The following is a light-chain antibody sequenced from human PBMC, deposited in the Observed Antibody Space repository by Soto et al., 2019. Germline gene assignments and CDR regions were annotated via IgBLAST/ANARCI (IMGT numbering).Light chain of an antibody. V-gene: IGKV3-15*01. Sequence: EIMMTQSPVTLSVSPGERATLSCRASQSVSNNLAWYQQKPGQAPRLLIYGASTRATGIPARFSGSGSGTEFTLTISSLQSEDFGVYYCQQYDKWPPLTFGGGTKVEIK. CDR1: QSVSNN. CDR3: QQYDKWPPLT. J-gene: IGKJ4*01. CDR2: GAS.